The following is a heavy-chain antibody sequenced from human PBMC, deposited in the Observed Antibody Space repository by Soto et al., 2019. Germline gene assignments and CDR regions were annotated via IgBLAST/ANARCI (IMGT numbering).Heavy chain of an antibody. Sequence: PSETLSLTCTVTGGAISSYYWSWIRQPPGKGLEWIGYITYSGNTNYNPTLKSRVSISIDTSKNQFSLKLTSVTAADTAVYYCARGGGVGGITGTTAKSHYFYGTDVWGQGTTVT. V-gene: IGHV4-59*01. J-gene: IGHJ6*02. D-gene: IGHD1-7*01. CDR2: ITYSGNT. CDR3: ARGGGVGGITGTTAKSHYFYGTDV. CDR1: GGAISSYY.